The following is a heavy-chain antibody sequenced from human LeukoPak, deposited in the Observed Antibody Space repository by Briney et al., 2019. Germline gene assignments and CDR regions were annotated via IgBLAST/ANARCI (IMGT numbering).Heavy chain of an antibody. CDR1: GFTFSSYA. CDR2: ISSNGGST. V-gene: IGHV3-64*01. Sequence: GSLRLSCAASGFTFSSYAMHWVRQAPGKGLEYVSAISSNGGSTYYANSVKGRFTISRDNSKNTLYLQMGSLRAEDMAVYYCARVAGLRPYFDYWGQGTLATVSS. J-gene: IGHJ4*02. CDR3: ARVAGLRPYFDY.